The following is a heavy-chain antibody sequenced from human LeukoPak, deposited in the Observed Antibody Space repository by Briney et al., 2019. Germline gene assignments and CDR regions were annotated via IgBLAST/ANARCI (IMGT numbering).Heavy chain of an antibody. J-gene: IGHJ4*02. CDR3: ARATGYALDY. D-gene: IGHD2-2*01. Sequence: GGSLRLSCAASGFTFSSYAMHWVRQAPGKVLEWVAVISYDGSNKYYADSVKGRFTISRDNSKNTLYLQMNSLRAEDTAVYYCARATGYALDYWGQGTLVTVSS. V-gene: IGHV3-30*04. CDR2: ISYDGSNK. CDR1: GFTFSSYA.